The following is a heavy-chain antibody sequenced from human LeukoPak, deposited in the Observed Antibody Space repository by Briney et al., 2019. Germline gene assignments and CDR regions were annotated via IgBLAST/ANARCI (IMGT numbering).Heavy chain of an antibody. D-gene: IGHD3-10*01. J-gene: IGHJ4*02. CDR2: MDPNSGNT. V-gene: IGHV1-8*01. Sequence: ASVKVSCKASGYTFTSYDINWVRRATGQGLEWMGWMDPNSGNTGYAQKFQGRVTMTRNTSISTAYMELSSLRSEDTAVYYCARGVSVVRGVNSGYWGQGTLVTVSS. CDR1: GYTFTSYD. CDR3: ARGVSVVRGVNSGY.